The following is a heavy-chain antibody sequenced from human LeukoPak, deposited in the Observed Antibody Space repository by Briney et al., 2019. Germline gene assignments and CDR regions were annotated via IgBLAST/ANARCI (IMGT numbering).Heavy chain of an antibody. J-gene: IGHJ4*02. Sequence: GKSLRLSCAASGFTFFSYGMHWVRQAPGKGLEWVAVISYDGSNKYYADSVKGRFTISRDNSKNTLYLEMISLRIEDTAVYYCATSYTTSWYGISDYWGQGTLVTVSS. V-gene: IGHV3-30*03. D-gene: IGHD6-13*01. CDR3: ATSYTTSWYGISDY. CDR2: ISYDGSNK. CDR1: GFTFFSYG.